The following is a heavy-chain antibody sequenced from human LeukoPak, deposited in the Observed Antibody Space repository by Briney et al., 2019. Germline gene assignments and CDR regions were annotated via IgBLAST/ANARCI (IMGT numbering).Heavy chain of an antibody. Sequence: GGSLRLSCTASGFTFSSYAMTWVRQAPLKGLEWFSGISGSGGTTYYADSVKGRFTISRDNSKNTVYLQMNSLRAEDTAVYYCAKRGDCSGTCTYDYWGQGTLVTVSS. D-gene: IGHD2-2*01. CDR3: AKRGDCSGTCTYDY. J-gene: IGHJ4*02. CDR2: ISGSGGTT. V-gene: IGHV3-23*01. CDR1: GFTFSSYA.